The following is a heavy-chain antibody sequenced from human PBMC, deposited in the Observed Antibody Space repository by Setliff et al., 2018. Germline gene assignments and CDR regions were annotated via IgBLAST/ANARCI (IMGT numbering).Heavy chain of an antibody. CDR2: IYSKGSM. D-gene: IGHD5-18*01. J-gene: IGHJ4*02. V-gene: IGHV4-61*09. CDR3: ARGDSSGNNYPVLDY. CDR1: GGSINSGPYY. Sequence: SETLSLTCTVTGGSINSGPYYWAWIRQSAGKGLEWLGQIYSKGSMNYNPSLKSRVTIPADSSKSQFFLRLTSVTAADTAIYYCARGDSSGNNYPVLDYWGQGTLVTVSS.